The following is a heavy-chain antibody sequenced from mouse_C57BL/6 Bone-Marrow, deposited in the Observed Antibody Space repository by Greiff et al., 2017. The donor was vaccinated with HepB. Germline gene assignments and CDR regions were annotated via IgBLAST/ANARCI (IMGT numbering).Heavy chain of an antibody. CDR3: TTGDGYYWFAY. J-gene: IGHJ3*01. V-gene: IGHV14-4*01. CDR2: IDPENGAT. Sequence: VQLKQSGAELVRPGASVKLSCTASGFNIKDDYMHWVKQRPEQGLEWIGWIDPENGATEYASKFQGKATITADTSSNTAYLQLSSLTSDDTAVYYCTTGDGYYWFAYWGQGTLVTVSA. D-gene: IGHD2-3*01. CDR1: GFNIKDDY.